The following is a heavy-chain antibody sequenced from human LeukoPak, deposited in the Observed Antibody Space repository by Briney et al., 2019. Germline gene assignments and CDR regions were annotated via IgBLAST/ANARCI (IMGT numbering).Heavy chain of an antibody. J-gene: IGHJ4*02. D-gene: IGHD6-19*01. CDR2: IKQDGSEK. Sequence: GGSLRLSCAASGFTFSSYWMSWVRRAPGKGLEWVANIKQDGSEKYYVDSVKGRFTISRDNAKNSLYLQMNSLRAEDTAVYYCAREVAGTGYYFDYWGQGTLVTVSS. CDR3: AREVAGTGYYFDY. CDR1: GFTFSSYW. V-gene: IGHV3-7*01.